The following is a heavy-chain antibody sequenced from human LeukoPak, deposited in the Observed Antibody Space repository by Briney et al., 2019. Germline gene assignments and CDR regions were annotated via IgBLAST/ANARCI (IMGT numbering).Heavy chain of an antibody. J-gene: IGHJ4*02. CDR1: GYTITGFY. CDR3: TRTWDYSPRGRFDY. D-gene: IGHD4-11*01. Sequence: ASVKVSCKAFGYTITGFYMHWVRQAPGQGLEWMGWINPDRGGTNYAQKFQGRVTMTSDTSISTAYMELSSLRSDDTAVYYCTRTWDYSPRGRFDYWGQGTRVTVSS. V-gene: IGHV1-2*02. CDR2: INPDRGGT.